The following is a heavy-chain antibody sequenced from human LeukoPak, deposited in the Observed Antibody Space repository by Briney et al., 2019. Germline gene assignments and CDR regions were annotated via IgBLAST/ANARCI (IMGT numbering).Heavy chain of an antibody. Sequence: QPGGSLRLSCAASGFTFSSYGMHWVRQAPGKGLEWVAVISYDGSNKYYADSVKGRFTISRDNSKNTLYLQMNSLRAEDTAVYYCARVGYDYELDYWGQGTLVTVSS. CDR3: ARVGYDYELDY. D-gene: IGHD5-12*01. J-gene: IGHJ4*02. V-gene: IGHV3-30*03. CDR2: ISYDGSNK. CDR1: GFTFSSYG.